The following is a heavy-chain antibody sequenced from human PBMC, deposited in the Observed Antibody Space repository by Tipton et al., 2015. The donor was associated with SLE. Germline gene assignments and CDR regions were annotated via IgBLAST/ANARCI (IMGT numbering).Heavy chain of an antibody. CDR1: GFSLSSYW. Sequence: SLRLSCSASGFSLSSYWMGWVRQAPGKGLEWVANIKQDGSEIYYVDSVKGRFTISRDNAESSLYLQMNSLRVEGTAIYFCARDNWDHSSDYWGQGTLVTVSS. V-gene: IGHV3-7*01. D-gene: IGHD4-11*01. CDR2: IKQDGSEI. CDR3: ARDNWDHSSDY. J-gene: IGHJ4*02.